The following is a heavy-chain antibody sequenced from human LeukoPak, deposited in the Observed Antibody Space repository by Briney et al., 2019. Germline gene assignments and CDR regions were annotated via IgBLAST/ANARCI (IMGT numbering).Heavy chain of an antibody. D-gene: IGHD6-25*01. CDR1: GFTFSDYT. Sequence: GGSLRLSCAASGFTFSDYTVHWVRQAPGKGLEYVSGISLNAASTYYVNSVKGRFTISRDNSKNALYLQMGSLRAEDTAVYYCARERLIDNFYYYMDVWGKGTTVTVSS. CDR2: ISLNAAST. J-gene: IGHJ6*03. V-gene: IGHV3-64*01. CDR3: ARERLIDNFYYYMDV.